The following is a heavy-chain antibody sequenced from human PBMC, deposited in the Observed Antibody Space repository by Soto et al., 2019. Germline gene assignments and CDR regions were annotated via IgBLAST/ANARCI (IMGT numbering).Heavy chain of an antibody. V-gene: IGHV1-46*03. CDR1: GYTFTSYY. J-gene: IGHJ4*02. D-gene: IGHD3-22*01. Sequence: ASVKVSCKASGYTFTSYYMHWVRQAPGQGLEWMGIINPSGGSTSYAQKFQGRVTMTRDTSTSTVYMELSSLRSEDTAVYYCARDSPPHLSYYDSSGYKDYWGQGTLVTVSS. CDR2: INPSGGST. CDR3: ARDSPPHLSYYDSSGYKDY.